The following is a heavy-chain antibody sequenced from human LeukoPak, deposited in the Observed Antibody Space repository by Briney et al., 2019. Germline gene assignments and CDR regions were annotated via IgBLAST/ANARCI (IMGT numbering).Heavy chain of an antibody. CDR2: ISYNGNDK. Sequence: PGRSLRLSCAASGFTFSSYAMHWVRQAPGKGLEWVAVISYNGNDKYYADSVKGRFTISRDNSKNTLYLQMSILRADDTAVYYCARDIVSTDVRYYYAMDVWGQGTTVTVSS. CDR3: ARDIVSTDVRYYYAMDV. J-gene: IGHJ6*02. D-gene: IGHD4-11*01. CDR1: GFTFSSYA. V-gene: IGHV3-30-3*01.